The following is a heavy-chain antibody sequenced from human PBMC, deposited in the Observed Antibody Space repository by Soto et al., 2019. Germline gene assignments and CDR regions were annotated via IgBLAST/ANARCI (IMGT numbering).Heavy chain of an antibody. D-gene: IGHD4-17*01. Sequence: EVQLVESGGGLVQPGGSLRLSCVASGFTVSSNYMSWVRQAPGKGLEWVSVIYSGGSTYYADSVKGRSTISRDNPNNTQYLEMNSLRAEDTAVCYCGTTTVITIRIYYWGQGTLVTVSS. V-gene: IGHV3-66*01. CDR1: GFTVSSNY. CDR3: GTTTVITIRIYY. CDR2: IYSGGST. J-gene: IGHJ4*02.